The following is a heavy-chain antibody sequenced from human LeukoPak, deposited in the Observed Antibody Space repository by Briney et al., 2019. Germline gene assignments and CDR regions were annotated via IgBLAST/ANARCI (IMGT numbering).Heavy chain of an antibody. D-gene: IGHD5-18*01. CDR3: AGVDTVMVDLEDSVF. Sequence: SQTLSLTCTVSGSSISSGDYYWTWIRQPPGKGLEWIGCIHYSGSMYYNPSLKSRITISVDTSKNQFSLKLRSVTAADTAVYYCAGVDTVMVDLEDSVFWGQGTLVTVSS. CDR2: IHYSGSM. CDR1: GSSISSGDYY. V-gene: IGHV4-30-4*01. J-gene: IGHJ4*02.